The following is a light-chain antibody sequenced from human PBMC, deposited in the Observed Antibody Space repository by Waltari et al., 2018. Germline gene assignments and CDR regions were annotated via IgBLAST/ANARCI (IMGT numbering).Light chain of an antibody. CDR1: QDISNY. CDR2: DAS. Sequence: DIQMTQSPSSLSASVGDRVTITCQASQDISNYLNWYQHKPGKTPNLLIYDASNLETGVPSRFSGSGSGTDFTFTISSLQPEDFATYFCQHYENLTPLFTFGPGTKVDIK. CDR3: QHYENLTPLFT. J-gene: IGKJ3*01. V-gene: IGKV1-33*01.